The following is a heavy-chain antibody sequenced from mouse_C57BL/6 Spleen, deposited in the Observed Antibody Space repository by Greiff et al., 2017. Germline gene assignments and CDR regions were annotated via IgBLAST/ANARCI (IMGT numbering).Heavy chain of an antibody. J-gene: IGHJ4*01. D-gene: IGHD2-5*01. V-gene: IGHV1-4*01. CDR2: INPSSGYT. Sequence: VKLQESGAELARPGASVKMSCKASGYTFTSYTMHWVKQRPGQGLEWIGYINPSSGYTKYNQKFKDKATLTADKSSSTAYMQLSSLTSEDSAVYYCARGDSNSLYAMDYWGQGTSVTVSS. CDR3: ARGDSNSLYAMDY. CDR1: GYTFTSYT.